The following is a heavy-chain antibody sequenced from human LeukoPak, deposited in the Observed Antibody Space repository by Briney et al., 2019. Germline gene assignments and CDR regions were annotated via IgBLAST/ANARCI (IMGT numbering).Heavy chain of an antibody. CDR2: IYTSGST. Sequence: SETLSLTCTVSGGSITSSSYYWSWIRQPAGKGLEWIGRIYTSGSTNYNPSLKSRVTISVDTSKNQFSLKLSSVTAADTAVYYCARASSYYDFWSGYVTPDVWGKGTTVTVSS. CDR3: ARASSYYDFWSGYVTPDV. V-gene: IGHV4-61*02. D-gene: IGHD3-3*01. J-gene: IGHJ6*04. CDR1: GGSITSSSYY.